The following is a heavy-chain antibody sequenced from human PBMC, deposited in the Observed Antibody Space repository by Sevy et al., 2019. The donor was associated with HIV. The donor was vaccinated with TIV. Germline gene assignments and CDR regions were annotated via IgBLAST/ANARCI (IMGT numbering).Heavy chain of an antibody. CDR1: GFTFSNAW. V-gene: IGHV3-15*01. CDR3: TTLAQFTALDI. CDR2: IKSKTDGGTT. J-gene: IGHJ3*02. Sequence: GGSLRLSCAASGFTFSNAWMSWVRQAPGKGLEWVGRIKSKTDGGTTDYAATVKGRFTISRDDSKNTLYLQMNSLKTEDTAVYYCTTLAQFTALDIWGQGTMVTVSS.